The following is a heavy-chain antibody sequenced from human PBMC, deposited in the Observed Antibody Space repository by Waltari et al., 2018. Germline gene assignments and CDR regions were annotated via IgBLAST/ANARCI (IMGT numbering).Heavy chain of an antibody. CDR3: ARVVGGDRFDP. D-gene: IGHD1-26*01. CDR2: TYCRSKWDN. V-gene: IGHV6-1*01. J-gene: IGHJ5*02. Sequence: QVQLQQSGPGMVKPSQTLSCTCASSGDGDTNKNGSWKWIRQSPSRGLEWLGRTYCRSKWDNDYAVSVKSPITINPDTSQNQFSLQLNSVTPADTAVYYCARVVGGDRFDPWGQGTLVTVSS. CDR1: GDGDTNKNGS.